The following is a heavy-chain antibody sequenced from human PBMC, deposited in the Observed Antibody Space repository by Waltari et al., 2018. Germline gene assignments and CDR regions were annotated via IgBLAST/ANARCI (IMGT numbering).Heavy chain of an antibody. CDR3: ARGSYSSGWYS. CDR1: GYTFTGYY. Sequence: QVQLVQSGAEVKKPGASVKVSCKASGYTFTGYYMYWGRRAPGQGLEWMGWINPNSGGTSYAQKFQGRVTMTRDTSISTAYMELSRLRSDDTAVYYCARGSYSSGWYSWGQGTLVTVSS. CDR2: INPNSGGT. J-gene: IGHJ4*02. D-gene: IGHD6-19*01. V-gene: IGHV1-2*02.